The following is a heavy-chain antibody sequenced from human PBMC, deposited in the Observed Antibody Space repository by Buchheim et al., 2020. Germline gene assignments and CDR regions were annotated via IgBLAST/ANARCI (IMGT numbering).Heavy chain of an antibody. Sequence: QVQLVESEGGVVQPGRSLRLSCAASGFTFSSYAMHWVRQAPGKGLEWVAVISYDGSNKYYADSVKGRFTISRDNSKNTLYLQMNSLRAKDTAVYYCARDLGGSGSYYDYWGQGTL. CDR3: ARDLGGSGSYYDY. CDR1: GFTFSSYA. V-gene: IGHV3-30-3*01. J-gene: IGHJ4*02. CDR2: ISYDGSNK. D-gene: IGHD3-10*01.